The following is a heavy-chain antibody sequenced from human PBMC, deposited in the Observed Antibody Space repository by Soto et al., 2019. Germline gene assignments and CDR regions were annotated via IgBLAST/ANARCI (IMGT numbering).Heavy chain of an antibody. CDR2: ISYDGSNK. V-gene: IGHV3-30*18. J-gene: IGHJ6*02. D-gene: IGHD6-6*01. Sequence: QVQLVESGGGVVQPGRSLRLSCAASGFTFSSYGMHWVRQAPGKGLEWVAVISYDGSNKYYADSVKGRFTISRDNSKNTLYLQMNSLRAEDTAVYYCAKDANGLAAHNYYYGMDVWGQGTTVTVSS. CDR3: AKDANGLAAHNYYYGMDV. CDR1: GFTFSSYG.